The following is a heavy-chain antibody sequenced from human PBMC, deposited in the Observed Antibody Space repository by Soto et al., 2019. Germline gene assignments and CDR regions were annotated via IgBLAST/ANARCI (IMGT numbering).Heavy chain of an antibody. Sequence: EVQLLESGGGLVQPGGSLRLSCAASGFTFSSYAMSWVRQAPGKGLEWVSAIGASGAGTYYADSVKGRFTISRDNSKNTLHLQMNSLRAEDTAVYYCASHCSGGSCYSGNWFDPWGQGTLVTVSS. J-gene: IGHJ5*02. V-gene: IGHV3-23*01. CDR2: IGASGAGT. CDR1: GFTFSSYA. D-gene: IGHD2-15*01. CDR3: ASHCSGGSCYSGNWFDP.